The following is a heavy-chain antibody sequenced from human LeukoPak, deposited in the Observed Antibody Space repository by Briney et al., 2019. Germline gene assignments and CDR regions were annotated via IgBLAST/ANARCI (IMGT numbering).Heavy chain of an antibody. V-gene: IGHV3-53*01. CDR3: ARDRDYDYLDY. CDR2: IYSGGAT. J-gene: IGHJ4*02. Sequence: PGGSLRLSCAASGFDVGRNYMTWVRQAPGKGLEWVSFIYSGGATYYADSVRGRFTISRDSSKNTLYLQMNSLRVEDTAVYYCARDRDYDYLDYWGQGTLVTVSS. D-gene: IGHD5-12*01. CDR1: GFDVGRNY.